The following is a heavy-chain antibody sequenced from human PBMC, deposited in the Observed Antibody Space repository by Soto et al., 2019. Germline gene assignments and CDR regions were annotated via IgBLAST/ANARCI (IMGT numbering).Heavy chain of an antibody. Sequence: SVKVSCKASGFTFTSSAVKRVRQPRGQRLEWLGWIVVGSGNTNNAQKCQERVSIARYMSTSTAYMELSSLRSEDTAVYYCAAPPTSPHYYYYVIDVWGQGTTVTVS. J-gene: IGHJ6*01. V-gene: IGHV1-58*01. CDR2: IVVGSGNT. CDR1: GFTFTSSA. CDR3: AAPPTSPHYYYYVIDV.